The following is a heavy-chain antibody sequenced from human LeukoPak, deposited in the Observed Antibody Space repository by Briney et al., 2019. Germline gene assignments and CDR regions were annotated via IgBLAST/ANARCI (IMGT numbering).Heavy chain of an antibody. Sequence: GGSLRLSCVGSGFTINSNSMSWVRQAPGKGLEWVSVIYSGGSTYYADSVKGRFTISRDNSKNTLYLQMNSLRAEDTAVYFCVRHDSSAYYFVYWGQGTLVTVSS. D-gene: IGHD3-22*01. CDR3: VRHDSSAYYFVY. CDR1: GFTINSNS. CDR2: IYSGGST. J-gene: IGHJ4*02. V-gene: IGHV3-53*01.